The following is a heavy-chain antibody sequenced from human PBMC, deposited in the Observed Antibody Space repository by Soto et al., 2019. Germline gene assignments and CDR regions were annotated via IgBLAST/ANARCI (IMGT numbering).Heavy chain of an antibody. D-gene: IGHD6-19*01. J-gene: IGHJ4*02. CDR3: AREVAVAGTVDY. V-gene: IGHV1-2*02. CDR1: GYTFTGYY. CDR2: INPNSGGT. Sequence: AASVKVSCKASGYTFTGYYMHWVRQAPGQGLEWMGWINPNSGGTNYAQKFQGRVTMTRDTSISTAYMELSRLRSDDTAVYYCAREVAVAGTVDYWGQGTLVTVSS.